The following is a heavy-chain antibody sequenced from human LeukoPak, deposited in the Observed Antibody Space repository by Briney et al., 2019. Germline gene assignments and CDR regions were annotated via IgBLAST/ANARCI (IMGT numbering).Heavy chain of an antibody. J-gene: IGHJ4*02. D-gene: IGHD2-15*01. CDR1: GYTLTELS. CDR3: ATDRVGLGYCSGGSCRRFDY. CDR2: FDPEDGET. V-gene: IGHV1-24*01. Sequence: ASVEVSCKVSGYTLTELSMHWVRQAPGKGLEWMGGFDPEDGETIYAQEFQGRVTMTEDTSTDTAYMELSSLRSEDTAVYYCATDRVGLGYCSGGSCRRFDYWGQGTLVTVSS.